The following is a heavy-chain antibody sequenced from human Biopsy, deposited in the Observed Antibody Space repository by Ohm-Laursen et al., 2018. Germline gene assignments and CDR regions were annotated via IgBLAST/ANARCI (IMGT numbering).Heavy chain of an antibody. V-gene: IGHV3-23*01. CDR2: IGSDARST. CDR3: AKAGPYYSDF. J-gene: IGHJ4*02. CDR1: GFTFSNYA. Sequence: LTLTSAVSGFTFSNYAMGWVRQAPGKGLECVSSIGSDARSTLYADSVQGRFTISRDNSKNTLYLQIDNLRAEDTALYYCAKAGPYYSDFWGQGTLVTASS.